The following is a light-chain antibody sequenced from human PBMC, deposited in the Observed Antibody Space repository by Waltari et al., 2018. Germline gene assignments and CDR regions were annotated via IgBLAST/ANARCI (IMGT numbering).Light chain of an antibody. CDR2: GAS. J-gene: IGKJ1*01. CDR3: QQYGTSLSWT. CDR1: QSVNSKF. V-gene: IGKV3-20*01. Sequence: EIVLTPSPGPLSLSPGERATLSCRASQSVNSKFLAWYQQKPGQAPRLLIYGASSRATGIPDRFSGSGSETDFSLTISRLEPEDFAVYYCQQYGTSLSWTFGQGTKVEIK.